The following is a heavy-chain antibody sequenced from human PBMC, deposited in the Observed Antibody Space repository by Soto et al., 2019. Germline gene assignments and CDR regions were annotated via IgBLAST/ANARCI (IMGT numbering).Heavy chain of an antibody. D-gene: IGHD6-13*01. CDR1: GYPFTGYY. J-gene: IGHJ4*01. Sequence: GSVKVSFKPYGYPFTGYYLHWVRRAPGQGLEWMGWINPTSGGTNYAQKFQGRVTMTRDTSISTAYMELTNLRSDDTAVYYCAREAEAGYYFDYWGHGTMFTVSS. CDR2: INPTSGGT. V-gene: IGHV1-2*02. CDR3: AREAEAGYYFDY.